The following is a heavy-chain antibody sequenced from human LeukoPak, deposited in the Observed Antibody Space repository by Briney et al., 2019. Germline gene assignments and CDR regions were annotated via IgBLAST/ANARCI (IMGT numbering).Heavy chain of an antibody. Sequence: GGSLRLSCAASGFTFSSYAMSWVRQAPGKRLEGLEWVSGISSSGSSIDYADSVKGRFTISRDNSKNTLDLQMNSLRAEDTAVYYCAKVYGVYSDGMDVWGQGATVTVSS. D-gene: IGHD4-17*01. CDR2: ISSSGSSI. V-gene: IGHV3-23*01. CDR1: GFTFSSYA. CDR3: AKVYGVYSDGMDV. J-gene: IGHJ6*02.